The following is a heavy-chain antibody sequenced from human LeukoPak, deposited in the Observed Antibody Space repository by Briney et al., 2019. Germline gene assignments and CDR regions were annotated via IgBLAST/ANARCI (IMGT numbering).Heavy chain of an antibody. CDR3: ARGVEPLAANTLAY. V-gene: IGHV3-53*01. CDR2: LYSDGNT. CDR1: GFTVITND. Sequence: GGSLTLSCAASGFTVITNDMTWLRQAPGKGLEWVSVLYSDGNTKYADSVQGRFTISRDNSKNTLYLEMNSLSPDDTAVYYCARGVEPLAANTLAYWGQGTLVTVSS. J-gene: IGHJ4*02. D-gene: IGHD1-14*01.